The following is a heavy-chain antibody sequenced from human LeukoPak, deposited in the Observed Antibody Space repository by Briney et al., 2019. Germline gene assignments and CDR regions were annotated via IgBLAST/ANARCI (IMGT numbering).Heavy chain of an antibody. J-gene: IGHJ5*02. D-gene: IGHD6-13*01. CDR2: INPNSGGT. Sequence: GASVKVSRKASGYTFTGYYMHWVRQAPGQGLEWMGRINPNSGGTNYAQKFQGRVTMTRDTSISTAYMELSRLRSDDTAVYYCARRIAAAGTWWFDPWGQGTLVTVSS. CDR3: ARRIAAAGTWWFDP. V-gene: IGHV1-2*06. CDR1: GYTFTGYY.